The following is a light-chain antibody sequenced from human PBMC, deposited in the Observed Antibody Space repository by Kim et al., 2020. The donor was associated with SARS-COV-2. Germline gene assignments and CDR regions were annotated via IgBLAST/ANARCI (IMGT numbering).Light chain of an antibody. CDR2: QDS. V-gene: IGLV3-1*01. J-gene: IGLJ2*01. Sequence: VAPGQPASITCSGDKLGDKYACWYQQKPGQSPVLVIYQDSKRPSGIPERFSGSNSGNTATLTISGTQAMDEADYYCQAWDSSTVVFGGGTQLTVL. CDR1: KLGDKY. CDR3: QAWDSSTVV.